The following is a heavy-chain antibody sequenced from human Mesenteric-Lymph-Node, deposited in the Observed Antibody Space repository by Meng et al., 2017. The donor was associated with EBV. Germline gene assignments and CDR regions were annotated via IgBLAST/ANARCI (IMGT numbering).Heavy chain of an antibody. CDR1: GDSFSGYF. J-gene: IGHJ4*02. Sequence: HVQFQQGGAGLLKPPETLSLTCAVYGDSFSGYFWSWIRQPPGKGLEWIGEINHSGGTNYNPSLESRVTISVDASKNQFSLKLRSVTAADTAVYYCARGGGVLTPLDYWGQGGLVTVSS. D-gene: IGHD4-23*01. CDR3: ARGGGVLTPLDY. V-gene: IGHV4-34*02. CDR2: INHSGGT.